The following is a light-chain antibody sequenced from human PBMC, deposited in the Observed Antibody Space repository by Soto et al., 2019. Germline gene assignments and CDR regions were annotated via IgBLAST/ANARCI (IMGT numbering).Light chain of an antibody. CDR1: NIGSHS. CDR2: EDN. CDR3: QVWDGSSDHWV. J-gene: IGLJ3*02. Sequence: SYELTQPPSVSVAPGQTASIPCGGDNIGSHSVHWYQQRPGQAPVLVAYEDNVRPSEIPARVSGSNSGTTATLTISWVEAGDEADYYCQVWDGSSDHWVFGGGTKLTVL. V-gene: IGLV3-21*02.